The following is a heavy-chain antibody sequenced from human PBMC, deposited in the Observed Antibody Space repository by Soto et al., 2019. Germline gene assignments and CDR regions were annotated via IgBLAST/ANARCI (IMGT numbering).Heavy chain of an antibody. CDR2: ISWNSGSI. V-gene: IGHV3-9*01. D-gene: IGHD3-22*01. CDR3: AKASWVVITAFDY. Sequence: EVQLVESGGGLVQPGRSLRLSCAASGFTFDDYAMHWVRQAPGKGLEWVSGISWNSGSIGYADSVKGRFTISRDNAKNSLYLQMNSLRAEDTALYYCAKASWVVITAFDYWGQGTLVTVSS. CDR1: GFTFDDYA. J-gene: IGHJ4*02.